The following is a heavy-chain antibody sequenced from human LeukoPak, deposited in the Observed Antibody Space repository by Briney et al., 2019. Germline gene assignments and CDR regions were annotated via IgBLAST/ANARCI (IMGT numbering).Heavy chain of an antibody. Sequence: GGSLRLSCAASGFTFSSYWMHWVRQAPGKGPVWVSRINTDGSSTSYADSVKGRFTISRDNAKNTLYLQMNSLRAEDTAVYYCARETYYYDSSGYYFHVAEYFQHWGQGTLVTVSS. CDR3: ARETYYYDSSGYYFHVAEYFQH. J-gene: IGHJ1*01. CDR2: INTDGSST. CDR1: GFTFSSYW. D-gene: IGHD3-22*01. V-gene: IGHV3-74*01.